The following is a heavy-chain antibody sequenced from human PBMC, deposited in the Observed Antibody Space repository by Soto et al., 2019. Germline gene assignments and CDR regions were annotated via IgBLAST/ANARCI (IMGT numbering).Heavy chain of an antibody. CDR2: IISNSAYI. CDR1: GXTFRSFT. V-gene: IGHV3-21*01. Sequence: GSLRLSCAASGXTFRSFTMNWVRQAPGKGLEWVSTIISNSAYIYYTDALRGLFTISRDNAKNSLHLQMNSLRAEETAVYYCTRDASRDSSARGWFDPWGPGTLGTVSS. CDR3: TRDASRDSSARGWFDP. D-gene: IGHD6-13*01. J-gene: IGHJ5*02.